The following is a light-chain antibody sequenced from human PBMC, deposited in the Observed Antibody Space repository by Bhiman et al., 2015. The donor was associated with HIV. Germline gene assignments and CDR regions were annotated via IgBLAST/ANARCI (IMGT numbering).Light chain of an antibody. V-gene: IGLV3-21*04. Sequence: SYELTQPPSVSVAPGKTASITCGGNNIGSKSVHWYQQKPGQAPVLVIYYDSDRPSGIPERFSASNSGNTATLTISRVEAGDEADYYCQVWDSSRVVFGGGTKLTVL. J-gene: IGLJ2*01. CDR2: YDS. CDR3: QVWDSSRVV. CDR1: NIGSKS.